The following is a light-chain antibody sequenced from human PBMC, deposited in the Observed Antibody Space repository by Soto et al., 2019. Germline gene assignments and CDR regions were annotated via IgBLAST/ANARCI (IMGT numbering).Light chain of an antibody. J-gene: IGKJ1*01. CDR3: HQRQRWPRT. CDR2: EAS. CDR1: QTVSVC. Sequence: EIVLTQSPVTLSLSPVERATLSCRASQTVSVCLAWYQQKPCQAPRLIIYEASNRAAGIPARFSGSGSGTDFTLTITSLEAEDFTFYYCHQRQRWPRTFGQGTKVDIK. V-gene: IGKV3-11*01.